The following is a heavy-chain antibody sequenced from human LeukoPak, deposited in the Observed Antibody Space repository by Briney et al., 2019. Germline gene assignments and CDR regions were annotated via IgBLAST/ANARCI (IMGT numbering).Heavy chain of an antibody. CDR3: ARGKNWPADY. D-gene: IGHD1-1*01. CDR1: GYTFTDHY. Sequence: GASVKVSCKASGYTFTDHYMHWVRQAPGQGLEWMGIINPSGGSTSYAQKFQGRVTMTRDMSTSTVYMELSSLRSDDTAIYYCARGKNWPADYWGQGTLVTVSS. CDR2: INPSGGST. V-gene: IGHV1-46*01. J-gene: IGHJ4*02.